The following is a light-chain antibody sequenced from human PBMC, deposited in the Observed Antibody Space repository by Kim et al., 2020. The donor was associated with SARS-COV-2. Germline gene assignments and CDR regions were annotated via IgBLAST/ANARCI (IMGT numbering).Light chain of an antibody. CDR1: KLGDKH. CDR3: QAWDISFPYV. J-gene: IGLJ1*01. Sequence: SYELTQPPSVSVSPGQTASITCSGDKLGDKHACWYQQKPGQSPVLVIYQDNKPPSGIPERFSGSNSGYTVTLTISGTQVMVEADYYCQAWDISFPYVFGT. CDR2: QDN. V-gene: IGLV3-1*01.